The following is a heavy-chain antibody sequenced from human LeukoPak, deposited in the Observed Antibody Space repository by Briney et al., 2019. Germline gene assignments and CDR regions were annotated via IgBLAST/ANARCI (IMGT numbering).Heavy chain of an antibody. D-gene: IGHD3-10*01. V-gene: IGHV1-18*01. J-gene: IGHJ6*03. CDR2: ISAYNGNT. CDR3: ARESGGFYYGSGSSRINYYYYMDV. Sequence: ASVTVSCKASGYTFTSYGISWVRQAPGQGLEWMGWISAYNGNTNYAQKLQGRVTMTTDTSTSTAYMELRSLRSDDTAVYYCARESGGFYYGSGSSRINYYYYMDVWGKGTTVTVSS. CDR1: GYTFTSYG.